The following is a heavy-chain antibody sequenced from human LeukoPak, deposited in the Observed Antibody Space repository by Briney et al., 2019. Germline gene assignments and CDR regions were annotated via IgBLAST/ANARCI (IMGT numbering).Heavy chain of an antibody. CDR3: ARRFYGSGSYFFDY. V-gene: IGHV1-8*01. CDR1: GYTFTSYD. Sequence: PPASVKVSCKASGYTFTSYDINWVRQATGQGLEWMGWMNPNSGNTGYAQKFQGRVTMTRNTSISTAYMELSSLRSEDTAVYYCARRFYGSGSYFFDYWGQGTLVTVSS. CDR2: MNPNSGNT. D-gene: IGHD3-10*01. J-gene: IGHJ4*02.